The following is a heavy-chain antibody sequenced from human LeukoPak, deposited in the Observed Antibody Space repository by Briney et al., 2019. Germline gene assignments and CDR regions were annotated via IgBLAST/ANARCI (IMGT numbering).Heavy chain of an antibody. Sequence: SETLSLTCAVYGGSFRGYYWSWIRQPPGKGLEWIGEINHSGSSNYNPSLKSRVTISLDTSKNQSSLNLSSVTAADTAVYYCAREGYCSGTSCYNFNYWGQGTLVTVSS. J-gene: IGHJ4*02. CDR3: AREGYCSGTSCYNFNY. V-gene: IGHV4-34*01. CDR1: GGSFRGYY. D-gene: IGHD2-2*02. CDR2: INHSGSS.